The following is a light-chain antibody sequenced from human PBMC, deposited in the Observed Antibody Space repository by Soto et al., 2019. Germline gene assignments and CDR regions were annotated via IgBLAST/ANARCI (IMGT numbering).Light chain of an antibody. CDR3: LQDHNSPLT. J-gene: IGKJ4*01. CDR2: AAS. Sequence: AIQMTQFPSSLSASVGDRVTITCRASQDIRSDLGWYQQRPGKAPKLLIYAASSLESGVPSRFSGSGSGTDFTLTISSLQPEDFATYYCLQDHNSPLTFGGGTKVEI. CDR1: QDIRSD. V-gene: IGKV1-6*01.